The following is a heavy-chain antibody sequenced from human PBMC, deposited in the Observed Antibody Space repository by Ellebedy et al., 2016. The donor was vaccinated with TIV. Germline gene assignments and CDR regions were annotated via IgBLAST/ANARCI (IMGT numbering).Heavy chain of an antibody. D-gene: IGHD6-19*01. CDR2: IIPILGIA. V-gene: IGHV1-69*04. Sequence: AASVKVSCKASGYTFTSYGISWVRQAPGQGLEWMGRIIPILGIANYAQKFQGRVTITADKSTSTAYMELSSLRSEDTAVYYCARVFIAVAGTSYYYYGMDVWGQGTTVTVSS. CDR1: GYTFTSYG. J-gene: IGHJ6*02. CDR3: ARVFIAVAGTSYYYYGMDV.